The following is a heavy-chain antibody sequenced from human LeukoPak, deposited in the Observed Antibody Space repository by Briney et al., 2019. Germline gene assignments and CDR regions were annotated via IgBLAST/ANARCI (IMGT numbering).Heavy chain of an antibody. CDR3: ARAVLRYTIYYYYYMDV. D-gene: IGHD3-9*01. CDR2: INHSGST. CDR1: GGSFSGYY. Sequence: SETLSLTCAVYGGSFSGYYWSWIRQPPGKGLEWIGEINHSGSTNYNPSLKSRVTISVDTSKNQFSLKLSSVTAADTAVYYCARAVLRYTIYYYYYMDVWCKGTTVTVSS. V-gene: IGHV4-34*01. J-gene: IGHJ6*03.